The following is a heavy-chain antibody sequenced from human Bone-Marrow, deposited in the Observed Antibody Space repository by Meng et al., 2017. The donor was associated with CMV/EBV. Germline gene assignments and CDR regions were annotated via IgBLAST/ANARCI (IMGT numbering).Heavy chain of an antibody. D-gene: IGHD4-23*01. Sequence: SETLSLTCTVSGGSVSSGSYYWSWIRQPPGKGLEWIGYIYYSGSTNYNPSLKSRVTISVDTSKNQFSLKLSSVTAADTAVYYCARDTVVTPPYYYYGMDVWGQGPTVTVYS. CDR1: GGSVSSGSYY. CDR3: ARDTVVTPPYYYYGMDV. CDR2: IYYSGST. V-gene: IGHV4-61*01. J-gene: IGHJ6*02.